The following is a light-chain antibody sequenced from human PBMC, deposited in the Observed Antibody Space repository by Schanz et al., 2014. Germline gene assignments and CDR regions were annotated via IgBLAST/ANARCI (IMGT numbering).Light chain of an antibody. CDR2: DAS. CDR1: QSVSNY. Sequence: DIVLTQSPGTLSLSPGERATLSCRASQSVSNYLAWYQQKPGQAPRLLIYDASNRATDIPARFSGSGSGTDSTLTISSLEPEDFAVYYCQQYNNWPPWTFGQGTKVEIK. V-gene: IGKV3-11*01. CDR3: QQYNNWPPWT. J-gene: IGKJ1*01.